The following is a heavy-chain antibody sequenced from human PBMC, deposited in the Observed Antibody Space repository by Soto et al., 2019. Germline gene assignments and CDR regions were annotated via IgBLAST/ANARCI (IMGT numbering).Heavy chain of an antibody. D-gene: IGHD2-2*01. V-gene: IGHV1-69*12. CDR3: ARGPGQLLLSYYGMDV. CDR2: IIPIFGTA. CDR1: GGTFSSYA. Sequence: QVQLVQSGAEVKKPGSSVKVSCKASGGTFSSYAISWVRQAPGQGLEWMGGIIPIFGTANYAQKFQGRVTITADETTSTAYMELSSLRSEDTAVYYCARGPGQLLLSYYGMDVWGQGTTVTVSS. J-gene: IGHJ6*02.